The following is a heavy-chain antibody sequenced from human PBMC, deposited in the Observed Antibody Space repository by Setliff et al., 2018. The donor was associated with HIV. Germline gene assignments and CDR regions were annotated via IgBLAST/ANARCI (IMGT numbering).Heavy chain of an antibody. Sequence: SDTLSLTCTVSDGSITPDNYFWGWIRQPPGKGLEWIGSIYYTGNTYSNSSLKSRVSMSVDTSKKQISLRLHSVTAADTAVYYCARHEGYLYDGSRYFGRFDPWGQGTLVTVAS. D-gene: IGHD2-15*01. J-gene: IGHJ5*02. CDR2: IYYTGNT. CDR1: DGSITPDNYF. CDR3: ARHEGYLYDGSRYFGRFDP. V-gene: IGHV4-39*01.